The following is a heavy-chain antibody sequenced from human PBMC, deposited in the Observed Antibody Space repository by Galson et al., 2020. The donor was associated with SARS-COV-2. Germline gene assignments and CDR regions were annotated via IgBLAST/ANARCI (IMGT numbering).Heavy chain of an antibody. V-gene: IGHV4-59*08. CDR1: GGSISSYY. D-gene: IGHD3-3*01. CDR2: IYYSGST. J-gene: IGHJ4*02. Sequence: SETLSLTCTVSGGSISSYYWSWIRQPPGKGLEWIGYIYYSGSTNYNPSLKSRVTISVDTSKNQFSLKLSSVTAADTAVYYCARHRYDFWSGYYEGHFDYWGQGTLVTVSS. CDR3: ARHRYDFWSGYYEGHFDY.